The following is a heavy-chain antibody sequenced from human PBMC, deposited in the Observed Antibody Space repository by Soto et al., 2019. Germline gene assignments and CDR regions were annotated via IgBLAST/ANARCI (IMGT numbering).Heavy chain of an antibody. CDR3: ANLWFGEPSDY. CDR1: GFTFSSYG. D-gene: IGHD3-10*01. CDR2: IWYDGSNK. Sequence: QVQLVESGGGVVQPRRSLRLSCAASGFTFSSYGMHWVRQAPGKGLEWVAVIWYDGSNKYYADSVKGRFTISRDNSKNTLYLQMNSLRAEDTAVYYCANLWFGEPSDYWGQGTLVTVSS. V-gene: IGHV3-33*06. J-gene: IGHJ4*02.